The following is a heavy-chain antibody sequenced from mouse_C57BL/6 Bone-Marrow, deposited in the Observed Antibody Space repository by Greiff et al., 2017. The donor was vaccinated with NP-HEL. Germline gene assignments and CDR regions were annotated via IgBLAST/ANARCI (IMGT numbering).Heavy chain of an antibody. CDR3: ARMGYYGWYFDV. D-gene: IGHD1-1*01. CDR2: INPSTGGT. Sequence: VQLQQSGPELVKPGASVKISCKASGYSFTGYYMNWVKQSPEKSLEWIGEINPSTGGTTYNQKFKAKATLTVDKSSSTAYMQLKSLTSEDSAVYYCARMGYYGWYFDVWGTGTTVTVSS. CDR1: GYSFTGYY. V-gene: IGHV1-42*01. J-gene: IGHJ1*03.